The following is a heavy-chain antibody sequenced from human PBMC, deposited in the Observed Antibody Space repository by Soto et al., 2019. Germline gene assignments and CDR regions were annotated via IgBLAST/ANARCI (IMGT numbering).Heavy chain of an antibody. Sequence: SETLSLTCAVYGGSFSGYYWSWIRQPPGKGLEWIGEINHSGSTNYNPSLKSRVTISVDTSKNQFSLKLSSVTAADTAVYYCARVWYGYCSGGSCYDYFDYWGQGTLVTVSS. V-gene: IGHV4-34*01. CDR2: INHSGST. CDR3: ARVWYGYCSGGSCYDYFDY. CDR1: GGSFSGYY. D-gene: IGHD2-15*01. J-gene: IGHJ4*02.